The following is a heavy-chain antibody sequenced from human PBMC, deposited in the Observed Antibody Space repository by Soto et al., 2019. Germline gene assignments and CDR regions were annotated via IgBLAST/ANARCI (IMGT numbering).Heavy chain of an antibody. CDR1: GFTVSSKY. J-gene: IGHJ5*02. V-gene: IGHV3-53*01. CDR3: ARELPPDL. Sequence: SLKLSCASSGFTVSSKYMNWVRQAPGKGLEWVSIIWSAGLTYYADSVRGRFTISRDISKNILFLQVNNLRAEDSAIYYCARELPPDLWGQGTLVTVSS. D-gene: IGHD2-15*01. CDR2: IWSAGLT.